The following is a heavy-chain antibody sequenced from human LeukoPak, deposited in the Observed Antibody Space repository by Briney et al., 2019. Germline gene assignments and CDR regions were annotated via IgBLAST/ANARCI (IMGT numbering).Heavy chain of an antibody. CDR2: INPSGGST. V-gene: IGHV1-46*01. Sequence: APVKVSCKASGYTFTSYYMHWVRQAPGQGLEWMGIINPSGGSTSYAQKFQGRVTMTRDTSTSTVYMELSSLRSEDTAVCYCARGRGTDAFDIWGQGTMVTVSS. CDR1: GYTFTSYY. J-gene: IGHJ3*02. CDR3: ARGRGTDAFDI.